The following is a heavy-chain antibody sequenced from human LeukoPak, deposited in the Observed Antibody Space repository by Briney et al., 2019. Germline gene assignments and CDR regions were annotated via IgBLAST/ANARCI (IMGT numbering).Heavy chain of an antibody. Sequence: PSETLSLTCAVYGGSFSGYYWSWIRQPPGKGLEWIGEINHSGSTNYNPSLKSRVTISVDTSKNQFSLKLSSVTAADTAVYYCARGGPIYYFDYWGQGTLVTVSS. CDR2: INHSGST. V-gene: IGHV4-34*01. CDR3: ARGGPIYYFDY. J-gene: IGHJ4*02. CDR1: GGSFSGYY.